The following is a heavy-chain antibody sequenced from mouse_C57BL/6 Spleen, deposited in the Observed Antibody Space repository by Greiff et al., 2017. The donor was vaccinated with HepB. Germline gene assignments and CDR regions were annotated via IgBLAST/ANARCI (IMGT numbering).Heavy chain of an antibody. D-gene: IGHD2-3*01. CDR3: AREGWLLGDYFDY. Sequence: EVQLQQSGPGLVKPSQSLSLTCSVTGYSITSGYYWNWIRQFPGNKLEWMGYISYDGSNNYNPSLKNRISITRDTSKNQFFLKLNSVTTEDTATYYCAREGWLLGDYFDYWGQGTTLTVSS. V-gene: IGHV3-6*01. J-gene: IGHJ2*01. CDR2: ISYDGSN. CDR1: GYSITSGYY.